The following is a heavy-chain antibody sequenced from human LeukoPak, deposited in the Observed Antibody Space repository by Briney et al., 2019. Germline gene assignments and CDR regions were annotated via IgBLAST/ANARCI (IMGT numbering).Heavy chain of an antibody. V-gene: IGHV3-23*01. CDR2: ISGSGTNT. CDR3: GKEVTSSGWPLAY. J-gene: IGHJ4*02. Sequence: PGGSLRLSSAASGFTFSSDAMSWVRQAPGKGLEWVSGISGSGTNTYYADSVKGRSTISRDNSKNTLYVQMNSLRANDTAIYYCGKEVTSSGWPLAYWGQGALVTVSS. D-gene: IGHD6-19*01. CDR1: GFTFSSDA.